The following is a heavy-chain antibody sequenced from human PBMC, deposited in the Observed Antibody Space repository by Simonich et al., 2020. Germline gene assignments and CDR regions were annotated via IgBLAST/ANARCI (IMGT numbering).Heavy chain of an antibody. CDR1: GGTISRYY. CDR2: IYYSGST. CDR3: ARLPDY. Sequence: QVQLQESGPGLVKPSETLSLTCTVSGGTISRYYWSWIRQPPGKGLGWIGYIYYSGSTNYNPSLKSRVNISVATSKNQFSLKLSSVTAADTAVYYCARLPDYWGQGTLVTVSS. V-gene: IGHV4-59*08. J-gene: IGHJ4*02.